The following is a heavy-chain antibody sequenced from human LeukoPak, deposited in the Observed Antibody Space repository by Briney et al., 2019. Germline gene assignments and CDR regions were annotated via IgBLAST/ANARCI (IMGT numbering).Heavy chain of an antibody. D-gene: IGHD2-2*02. J-gene: IGHJ5*02. CDR1: GGTFSSYT. V-gene: IGHV1-69*05. Sequence: ASVKVSCKASGGTFSSYTISWVRQAPGQGLEWMEGIIPIFGTANYAQKFQGRVTITTDESTSTAYMELSSLRSEDTAVYYCASRYCSSTSCYSWFDPWGQGTLVTVSS. CDR2: IIPIFGTA. CDR3: ASRYCSSTSCYSWFDP.